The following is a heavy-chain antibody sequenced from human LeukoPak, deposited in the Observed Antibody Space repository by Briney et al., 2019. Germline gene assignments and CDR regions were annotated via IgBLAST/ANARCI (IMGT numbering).Heavy chain of an antibody. J-gene: IGHJ4*02. CDR2: IKQDGSEK. V-gene: IGHV3-7*01. Sequence: PGGSLRLSCAASGFTFSSYWMSWVRQAPGKGLEWVANIKQDGSEKYYVDSVKGRFTISRDNAKNSLYLQMNSLRAKDTAVYYCARGYYYDSSGYWLDYWGQGTLVTVSS. D-gene: IGHD3-22*01. CDR3: ARGYYYDSSGYWLDY. CDR1: GFTFSSYW.